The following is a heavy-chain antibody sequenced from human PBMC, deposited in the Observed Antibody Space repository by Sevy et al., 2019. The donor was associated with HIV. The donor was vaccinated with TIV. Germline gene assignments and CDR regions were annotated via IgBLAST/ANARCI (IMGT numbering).Heavy chain of an antibody. D-gene: IGHD5-12*01. CDR3: ARGGYSGSEGDY. CDR2: ISSSSSYI. V-gene: IGHV3-21*01. CDR1: GFTFSSYS. J-gene: IGHJ4*02. Sequence: GGSLRLSCAASGFTFSSYSMNWVRQAPGKGLEWISSISSSSSYIYYADSVKGRFTISRDNAKNSLYLQMNSLRAEDTAVYYCARGGYSGSEGDYWGQGTLVTVSS.